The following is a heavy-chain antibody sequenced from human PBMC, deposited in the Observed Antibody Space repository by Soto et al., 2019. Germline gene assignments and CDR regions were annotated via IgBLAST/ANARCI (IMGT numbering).Heavy chain of an antibody. Sequence: EVQLVESGGGLVKPGGSLRLSCAASGFTFSSYSIHWVRQAPGKGLEWVSSMSGSGTYIYYADSVKGRFTISRDNAKNSLFLQMNSLRAEETALYDCARDHLRALHGGNTGDSDAFDIWGQGTMVTVSS. CDR3: ARDHLRALHGGNTGDSDAFDI. CDR1: GFTFSSYS. CDR2: MSGSGTYI. J-gene: IGHJ3*02. V-gene: IGHV3-21*01. D-gene: IGHD4-17*01.